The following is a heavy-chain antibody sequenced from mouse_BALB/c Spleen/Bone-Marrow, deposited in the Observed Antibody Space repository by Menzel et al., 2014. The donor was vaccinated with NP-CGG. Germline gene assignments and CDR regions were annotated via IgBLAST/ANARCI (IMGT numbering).Heavy chain of an antibody. CDR3: ARSDYRFDPLPY. V-gene: IGHV14-3*02. D-gene: IGHD2-14*01. CDR1: GFNIKDTY. J-gene: IGHJ3*01. CDR2: IYPGNVNT. Sequence: VQLKHSGAELVKPGASVKLSCTASGFNIKDTYMHWVKQRPGQGLEWIGWIYPGNVNTKYNEKFKGKATLTVDESSSTAYMQLSSLTSEDSAVYYCARSDYRFDPLPYWGQGTLVTVSA.